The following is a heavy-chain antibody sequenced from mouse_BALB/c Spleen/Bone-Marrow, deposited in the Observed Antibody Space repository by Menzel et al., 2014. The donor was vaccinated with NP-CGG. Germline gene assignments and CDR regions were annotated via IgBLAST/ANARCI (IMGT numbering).Heavy chain of an antibody. J-gene: IGHJ4*01. D-gene: IGHD3-3*01. CDR3: ARHRDAMDY. Sequence: VQLQQSGGDLVKPGGSLKLSCAASGFTFSGYGMSWVRQTPDKRLEWVATISSGGSYTYYPDSVKGRFTISRDNAKNTLYLEMSSLKSEDTAMYYCARHRDAMDYWGQGTLVTVSS. CDR2: ISSGGSYT. CDR1: GFTFSGYG. V-gene: IGHV5-6*01.